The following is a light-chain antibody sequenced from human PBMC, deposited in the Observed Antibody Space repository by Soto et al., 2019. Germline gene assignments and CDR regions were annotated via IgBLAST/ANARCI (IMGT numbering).Light chain of an antibody. CDR2: DVS. Sequence: ETVLTQSPATLSLSPGERAILSCKASQSVSSTLAWYQLKLVQAPRLIXYDVSDRATGIPARFTGSGSGTDFTLTISSLEPEDFAAYYCQQYGSSRGLTFGGGTKVDIK. V-gene: IGKV3-20*01. CDR1: QSVSST. CDR3: QQYGSSRGLT. J-gene: IGKJ4*01.